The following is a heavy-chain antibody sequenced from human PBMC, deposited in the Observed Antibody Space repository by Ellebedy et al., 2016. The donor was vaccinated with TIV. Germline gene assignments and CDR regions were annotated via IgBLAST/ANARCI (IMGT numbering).Heavy chain of an antibody. V-gene: IGHV4-61*01. CDR3: ARELGYCSSTSCYPYWYFDL. CDR1: GGSISSSSYY. CDR2: IYYSGST. J-gene: IGHJ2*01. D-gene: IGHD2-2*01. Sequence: SETLSLXXTVSGGSISSSSYYWSWIGQPPGKGLEWIGYIYYSGSTNYNPSLKSRVTISVDTSKNQFSLKLSSVTAADTAVYYCARELGYCSSTSCYPYWYFDLWGRGTLVTVSS.